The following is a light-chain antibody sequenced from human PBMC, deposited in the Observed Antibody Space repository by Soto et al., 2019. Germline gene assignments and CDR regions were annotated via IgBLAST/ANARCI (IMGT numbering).Light chain of an antibody. V-gene: IGLV1-47*01. CDR2: RNN. Sequence: QSVLPQPPSASGTPGQRVTISCSGSSSKIGSNYVYWYQQLPGTAPKLLIYRNNQRPSGVPDRFSVSKSGTSASRAISGLLSEDEADDYCAAWDDRRSGLVCGVGTKLTVL. J-gene: IGLJ3*02. CDR3: AAWDDRRSGLV. CDR1: SSKIGSNY.